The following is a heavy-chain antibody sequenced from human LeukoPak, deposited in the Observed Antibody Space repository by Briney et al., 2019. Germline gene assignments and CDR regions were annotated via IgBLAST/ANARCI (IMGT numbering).Heavy chain of an antibody. CDR1: GGSISSTSYY. D-gene: IGHD6-19*01. J-gene: IGHJ4*02. V-gene: IGHV4-39*01. CDR3: ARLVAVASTRYFDY. CDR2: IYYTGST. Sequence: PSETLSLTCTVSGGSISSTSYYWGWVRQPPGKGLEWIGSIYYTGSTYYNPSLKSRDTISVDTSKNQFSLKLSSVTAADTAVYYCARLVAVASTRYFDYWGQGTLVTVSS.